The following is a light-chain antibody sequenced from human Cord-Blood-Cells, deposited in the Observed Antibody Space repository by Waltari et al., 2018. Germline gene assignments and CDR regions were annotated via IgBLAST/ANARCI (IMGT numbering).Light chain of an antibody. Sequence: DIQMTQSPSTLSASVGDRVTITCRASQSISSWLAWYQQKPGKAPKLLIYKATSVESGVPSRFSSSGSGTEFTLTISRLHPDDFATYFCQQYNSYSPTFGQGTKVEIK. CDR3: QQYNSYSPT. V-gene: IGKV1-5*03. CDR2: KAT. J-gene: IGKJ1*01. CDR1: QSISSW.